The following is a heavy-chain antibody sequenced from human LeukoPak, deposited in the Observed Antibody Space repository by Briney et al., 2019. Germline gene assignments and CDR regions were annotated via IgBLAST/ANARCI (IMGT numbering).Heavy chain of an antibody. CDR2: IYYSGST. V-gene: IGHV4-61*01. J-gene: IGHJ4*02. Sequence: NSSETLSLTCTVSGGSVSSGSYYWSWIRQPPGKGLEWIGYIYYSGSTNYNPSLKSRVTISVDTSKNQFSLKLSSVTVADTAVYYCARERGGYSGSPYYFDYWGQGTLVTVSS. D-gene: IGHD5-12*01. CDR1: GGSVSSGSYY. CDR3: ARERGGYSGSPYYFDY.